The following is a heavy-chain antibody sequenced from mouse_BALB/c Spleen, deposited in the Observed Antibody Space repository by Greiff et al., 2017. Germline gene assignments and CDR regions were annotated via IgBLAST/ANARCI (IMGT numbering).Heavy chain of an antibody. CDR2: IYPGNVNT. D-gene: IGHD1-1*01. CDR3: AGSSPYYYAMDY. V-gene: IGHV1S56*01. J-gene: IGHJ4*01. Sequence: QVQLQQSGPELVKPGASVRISCKASGYTFTSYYIHWVKQRPGQGLEWIGWIYPGNVNTKYNEKFKGKATLTADKSSSTAYMQLSSLTSEDSAVYFCAGSSPYYYAMDYWGQGTSVTVSS. CDR1: GYTFTSYY.